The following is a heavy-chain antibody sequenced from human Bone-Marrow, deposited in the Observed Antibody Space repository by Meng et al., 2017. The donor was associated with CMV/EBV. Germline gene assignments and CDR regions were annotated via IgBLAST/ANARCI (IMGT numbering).Heavy chain of an antibody. CDR2: ISGSGGTT. CDR3: AKDAFQYYGSGSYYNFDY. J-gene: IGHJ4*02. CDR1: FTFRRNA. Sequence: FTFRRNAMSWVRQAPGKGLEWVSGISGSGGTTYYADSVKGRFTISRDNSKNLLFLQMNSLSAEDTAVYYCAKDAFQYYGSGSYYNFDYWGQGTLVTVSS. D-gene: IGHD3-10*01. V-gene: IGHV3-23*01.